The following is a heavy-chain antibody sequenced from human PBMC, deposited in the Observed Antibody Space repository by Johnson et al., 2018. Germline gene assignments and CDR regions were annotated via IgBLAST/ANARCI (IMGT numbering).Heavy chain of an antibody. Sequence: QVQLQESGPGLVKPSETLSLTCTVSGDSISSYYWSWIRQPPGKGLEWIAYIYYNGGTSYNPALKSRVTISVDTSKNQFSLKLRPVTAADTAVYYCATGIAVAGAEYFHHWGQGTLVTVSS. CDR2: IYYNGGT. V-gene: IGHV4-59*01. CDR1: GDSISSYY. J-gene: IGHJ1*01. D-gene: IGHD6-19*01. CDR3: ATGIAVAGAEYFHH.